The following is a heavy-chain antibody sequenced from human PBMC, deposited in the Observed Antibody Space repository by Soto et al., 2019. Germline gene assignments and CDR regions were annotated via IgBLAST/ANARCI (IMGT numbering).Heavy chain of an antibody. CDR3: AKGRYDFWSPYYFDS. Sequence: GGSLRLSCAASGFNFNSYTINWVRQAPGKRLEWLSSISSSGYIFSTDSVRGRFTISRDNARNSLYLQMDSLRDEDTALYYCAKGRYDFWSPYYFDSWGQGTLVTVSS. D-gene: IGHD3-3*01. V-gene: IGHV3-21*04. J-gene: IGHJ4*02. CDR1: GFNFNSYT. CDR2: ISSSGYI.